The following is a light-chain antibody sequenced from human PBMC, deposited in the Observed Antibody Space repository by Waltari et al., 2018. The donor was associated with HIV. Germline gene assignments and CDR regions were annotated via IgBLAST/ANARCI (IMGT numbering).Light chain of an antibody. Sequence: SSDLTQARSVSVSPGQTASITCSGHELANQYVHLYREKASQAPVLVIHRDKARPWGIPERISGSKSGFLATLTISGVLAEDEADYFCQSAGSSGTSVIFGGGTTLTVL. CDR1: ELANQY. CDR3: QSAGSSGTSVI. V-gene: IGLV3-25*03. CDR2: RDK. J-gene: IGLJ2*01.